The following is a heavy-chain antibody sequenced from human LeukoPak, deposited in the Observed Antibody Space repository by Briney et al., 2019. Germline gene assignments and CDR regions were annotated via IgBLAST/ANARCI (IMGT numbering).Heavy chain of an antibody. V-gene: IGHV3-23*01. CDR1: GFTFSSYS. J-gene: IGHJ4*02. CDR3: ARAHYYGSGSYYGEFDY. CDR2: ISGRGGGT. D-gene: IGHD3-10*01. Sequence: GGSLRLSCAASGFTFSSYSMNWVRQAPGKGLEWVSGISGRGGGTDYADSVKGRFTISRDNSKNTLFLQMNSLRAEDTAVYYCARAHYYGSGSYYGEFDYWGQGTLVTVSS.